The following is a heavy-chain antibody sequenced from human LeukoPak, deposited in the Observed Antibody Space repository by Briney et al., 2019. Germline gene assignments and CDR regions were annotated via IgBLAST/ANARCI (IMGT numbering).Heavy chain of an antibody. CDR1: GFTFSSHG. Sequence: GGSLRLSRVASGFTFSSHGMNWVRQAPGKGLEWVSGIIPSGHTTYYADSVRGRFTISRDNSRNTVYLQMNSLRAEDTAVYYCAKGLSYCGGDCYSGDAFDIWGQGTMVTVSS. V-gene: IGHV3-23*01. J-gene: IGHJ3*02. D-gene: IGHD2-21*02. CDR3: AKGLSYCGGDCYSGDAFDI. CDR2: IIPSGHTT.